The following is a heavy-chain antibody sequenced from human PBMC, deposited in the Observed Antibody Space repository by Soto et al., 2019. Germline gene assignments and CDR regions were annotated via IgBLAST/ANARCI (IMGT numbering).Heavy chain of an antibody. V-gene: IGHV1-69*05. D-gene: IGHD2-15*01. J-gene: IGHJ4*02. Sequence: SVKVSCKASGGTFSSYAISWVRQAPGQRLEWMGWIIASFGTTKYSQKFQGRVTITRDTSASTAYMELSSLRSEDTAVYYCARDLGGWPDYWGQGTLVTVSS. CDR3: ARDLGGWPDY. CDR1: GGTFSSYA. CDR2: IIASFGTT.